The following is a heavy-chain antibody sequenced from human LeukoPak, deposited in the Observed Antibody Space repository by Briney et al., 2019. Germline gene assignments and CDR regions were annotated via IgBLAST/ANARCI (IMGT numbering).Heavy chain of an antibody. J-gene: IGHJ4*02. V-gene: IGHV3-48*03. CDR1: GFTFSSYE. CDR2: ISSSGSTI. D-gene: IGHD5-12*01. CDR3: ARGPSGYHNT. Sequence: RGSLRLSCAASGFTFSSYEMNSVRQAPGKGLEWVSYISSSGSTIYYADSVKGRFTISRDNSKNTLYLQMNSLRAEDTAVYYCARGPSGYHNTGGQGTLVTVSS.